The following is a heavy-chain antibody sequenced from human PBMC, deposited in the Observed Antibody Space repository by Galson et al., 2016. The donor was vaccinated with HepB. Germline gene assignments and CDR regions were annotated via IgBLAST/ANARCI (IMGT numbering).Heavy chain of an antibody. D-gene: IGHD3-9*01. CDR1: GSSISNGNW. CDR2: IDHSGST. V-gene: IGHV4-4*02. CDR3: ARDILTGYYKVGGYFDS. Sequence: SETLSLTCAVSGSSISNGNWWSWVRQPPGKGLEWIAEIDHSGSTFYSPSLKSRVSISVDKSKNQFSLKLTSLTAADTAVYYCARDILTGYYKVGGYFDSWGQGTPVTVSS. J-gene: IGHJ4*02.